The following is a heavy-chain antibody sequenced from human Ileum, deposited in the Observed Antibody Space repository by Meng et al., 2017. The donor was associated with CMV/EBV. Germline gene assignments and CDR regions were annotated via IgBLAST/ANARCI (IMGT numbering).Heavy chain of an antibody. CDR2: ISSSSSYI. CDR3: ARANLRFLDPPYYYYYGMDV. D-gene: IGHD3-3*01. Sequence: GESLKISCAASGFTLSAHYMDWVRQAPGKGLEWVSSISSSSSYIYYADSVKGRFTISRDNAKNSLYLQMNSLRAEDTAVYYCARANLRFLDPPYYYYYGMDVWGQGTTVTVSS. V-gene: IGHV3-21*01. J-gene: IGHJ6*02. CDR1: GFTLSAHY.